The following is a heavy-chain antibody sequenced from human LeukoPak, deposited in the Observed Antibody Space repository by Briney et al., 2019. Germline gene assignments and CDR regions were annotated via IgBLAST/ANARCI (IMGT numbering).Heavy chain of an antibody. Sequence: PSGTLSLICVVPGGSISTNSWWSWVRQPPGKGLEWIGEASHSGHTNYNPSLRSRVTISVDKSKNQFSLKLNSVTAADTAVYYCVNNGGVYLSDYWGQGTLVTVSS. CDR1: GGSISTNSW. CDR3: VNNGGVYLSDY. J-gene: IGHJ4*02. CDR2: ASHSGHT. D-gene: IGHD2-8*02. V-gene: IGHV4-4*02.